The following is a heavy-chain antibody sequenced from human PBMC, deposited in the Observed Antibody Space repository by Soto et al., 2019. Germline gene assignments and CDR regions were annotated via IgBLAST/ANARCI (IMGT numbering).Heavy chain of an antibody. V-gene: IGHV1-69*13. CDR3: ARADTGYSSSWFYYYYYGMAV. CDR2: IIPIFGTA. D-gene: IGHD6-13*01. CDR1: GGTFSSYA. Sequence: SVKVSCKASGGTFSSYAISWVRQAPGQGLEWMGGIIPIFGTANYAQKFQGRVTITADESTSTAYMELSSLRSEDTAVYYCARADTGYSSSWFYYYYYGMAVWGQGTTVTVSS. J-gene: IGHJ6*02.